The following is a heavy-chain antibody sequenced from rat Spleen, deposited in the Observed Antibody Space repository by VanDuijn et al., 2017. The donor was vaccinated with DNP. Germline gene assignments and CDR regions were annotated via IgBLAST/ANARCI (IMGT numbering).Heavy chain of an antibody. CDR2: ISPRGSRT. D-gene: IGHD5-1*01. J-gene: IGHJ4*01. Sequence: EVQLVESGGGLVQPGRSLKLSCAASGFTFSNYYMAWVRQAPRKGLEWVAAISPRGSRTHYPDSVKGRFTISRDNAESSLYLQRNSLKSEDTATYYCARVQLGYFAMDAWGQGTSVTVSS. CDR1: GFTFSNYY. V-gene: IGHV5-25*01. CDR3: ARVQLGYFAMDA.